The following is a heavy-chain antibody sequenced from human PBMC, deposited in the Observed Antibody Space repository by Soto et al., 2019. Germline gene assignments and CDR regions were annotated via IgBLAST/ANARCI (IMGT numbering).Heavy chain of an antibody. J-gene: IGHJ6*02. Sequence: QVQLVQSGAEVKKPGSSVKVSCKASGDTDTNYVISWVRQAPGQGLEWMGGIFPKFGTTYSAQNLQDRLTITADERTSTVYMQLSSLRLDDTAVYYCEAEMTFGKLSVVWGQGTTVTVSS. CDR3: EAEMTFGKLSVV. D-gene: IGHD3-16*02. CDR2: IFPKFGTT. V-gene: IGHV1-69*01. CDR1: GDTDTNYV.